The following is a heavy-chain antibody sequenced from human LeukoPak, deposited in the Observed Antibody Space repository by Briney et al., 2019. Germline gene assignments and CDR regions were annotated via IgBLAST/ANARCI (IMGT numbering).Heavy chain of an antibody. Sequence: GRSLRLSCAASGFTFSTYGMHWVRQAPGKGLEWVAVIWYGGSNTYYADSVKGRFTISRDNSKNTLYLQMNSLRTEDTAVYYCAREAYSSSWNELDAFDIWGHGTMVTVSS. V-gene: IGHV3-33*08. CDR1: GFTFSTYG. J-gene: IGHJ3*02. CDR2: IWYGGSNT. CDR3: AREAYSSSWNELDAFDI. D-gene: IGHD6-13*01.